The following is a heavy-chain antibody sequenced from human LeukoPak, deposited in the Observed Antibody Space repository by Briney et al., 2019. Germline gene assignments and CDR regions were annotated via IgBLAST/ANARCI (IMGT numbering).Heavy chain of an antibody. CDR1: GFTVSSNY. D-gene: IGHD3-22*01. Sequence: GGSLRLSCAASGFTVSSNYMTWVRQAPGEGLEWLSVIYSDGSTYYADSVKGRFTILRDNSKNTLYPQMNSPRAEDTAVYYCARLPIVVITSGGYWGQGTLVTVSS. CDR2: IYSDGST. CDR3: ARLPIVVITSGGY. J-gene: IGHJ4*02. V-gene: IGHV3-53*01.